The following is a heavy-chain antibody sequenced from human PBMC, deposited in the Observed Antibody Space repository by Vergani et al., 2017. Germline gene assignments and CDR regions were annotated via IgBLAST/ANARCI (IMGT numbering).Heavy chain of an antibody. CDR3: ARGAGYYDFGSANEDACDI. D-gene: IGHD3-3*01. Sequence: QVQLVQSGAEVKKPGASVKVSCKASGYTFTSYGISWVRQAPGQGLEWMGWISAYNGNTNYAQKLQGRVTMATDTATSTAYMELRSLRSDDTAVYYWARGAGYYDFGSANEDACDIWGQGTMVTVSS. CDR1: GYTFTSYG. V-gene: IGHV1-18*04. CDR2: ISAYNGNT. J-gene: IGHJ3*02.